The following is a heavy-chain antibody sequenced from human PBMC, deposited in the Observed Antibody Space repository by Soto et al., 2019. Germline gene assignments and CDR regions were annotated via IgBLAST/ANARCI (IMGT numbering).Heavy chain of an antibody. V-gene: IGHV1-18*01. Sequence: ASVKVSCKASGYTFTSHGISWVRQAPGQGLEWMGWISADKGNTNYAQKLQGRVTMTRDTSTSTVYMELRSLRSEDTAVYFCARDRAHGFDIWGQGTMVTVSS. CDR2: ISADKGNT. J-gene: IGHJ3*02. CDR3: ARDRAHGFDI. CDR1: GYTFTSHG.